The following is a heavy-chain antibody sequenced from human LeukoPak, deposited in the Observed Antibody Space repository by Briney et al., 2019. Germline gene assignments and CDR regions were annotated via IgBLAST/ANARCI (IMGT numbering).Heavy chain of an antibody. D-gene: IGHD1-26*01. J-gene: IGHJ3*02. CDR3: ARDRSGSPGSAFDI. V-gene: IGHV1-69*04. CDR2: SIPILGIA. Sequence: ASVKVSCKASGGTFSSYTISWVRQAPGQGLEWMGRSIPILGIASYAQKFQGRATITADKSTSTAYMELSSLRSEDTAVYYCARDRSGSPGSAFDIWGQGTMVTVSS. CDR1: GGTFSSYT.